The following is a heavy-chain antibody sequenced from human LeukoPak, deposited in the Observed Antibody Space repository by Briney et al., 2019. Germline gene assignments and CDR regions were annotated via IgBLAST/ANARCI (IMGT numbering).Heavy chain of an antibody. CDR2: IYPGDSDI. CDR1: GYSFTNYW. CDR3: ARLSNRYSGPGTYFPGYFDY. V-gene: IGHV5-51*01. D-gene: IGHD3-10*01. Sequence: GVSLQISCKGSGYSFTNYWIGWVRPMPGEGMEWMGIIYPGDSDIRYSPSFQGQVTISADKSISTAYLQWSSLKASDTAMYYCARLSNRYSGPGTYFPGYFDYWGQGTLVTVSS. J-gene: IGHJ4*02.